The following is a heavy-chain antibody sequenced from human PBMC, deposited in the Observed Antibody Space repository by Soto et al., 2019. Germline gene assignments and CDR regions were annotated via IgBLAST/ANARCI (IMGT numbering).Heavy chain of an antibody. CDR3: SLTDHDTMCYYGLDI. CDR1: GCQISKKEVG. V-gene: IGHV2-5*01. Sequence: SGCQISKKEVGVGWIRQPPGKALEWLALIYWNDDKRYSPSLKSRLTVTKDTSKNQVVLTMTNMDPVDSATYFCSLTDHDTMCYYGLDISGQGT. CDR2: IYWNDDK. J-gene: IGHJ6*02. D-gene: IGHD3-22*01.